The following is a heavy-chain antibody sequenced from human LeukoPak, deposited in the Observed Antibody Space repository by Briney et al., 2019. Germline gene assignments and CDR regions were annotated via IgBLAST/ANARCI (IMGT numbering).Heavy chain of an antibody. J-gene: IGHJ4*02. CDR3: AKDSHDILTGYSNFDY. V-gene: IGHV3-21*01. Sequence: TGGSLRLSCAASGFTFSSYSMNWVRQAPGKGLEWVSSISSSSSYIYYADSVKGRFTISRDNAKNSLYLQMNSLRAEDTAVYYCAKDSHDILTGYSNFDYWGQGTLVTVSS. CDR2: ISSSSSYI. CDR1: GFTFSSYS. D-gene: IGHD3-9*01.